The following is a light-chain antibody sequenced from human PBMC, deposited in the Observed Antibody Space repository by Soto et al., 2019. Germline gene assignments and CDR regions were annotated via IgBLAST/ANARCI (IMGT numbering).Light chain of an antibody. V-gene: IGLV2-23*02. J-gene: IGLJ2*01. CDR2: EVN. Sequence: QSALTQPASVSGSPGQSITISCTGTSSDVGSYNLVSWYQQHPGKAPKLMIYEVNKRPSGVSNRLSGSKSGNTASLPISVLQVEDEADYSCCSFAGSSTHVVFGGGTKRTVL. CDR1: SSDVGSYNL. CDR3: CSFAGSSTHVV.